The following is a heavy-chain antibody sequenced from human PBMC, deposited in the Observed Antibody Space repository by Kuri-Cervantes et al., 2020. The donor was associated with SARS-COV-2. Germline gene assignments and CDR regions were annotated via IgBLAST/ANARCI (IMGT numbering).Heavy chain of an antibody. Sequence: GESLKISCAASGFTFSSYAMSRVRQAPGKGLEWVSAISGSGGSTYYADSVKGRFTISRDNSKNTLYLQMNSLRAEDTAVYYCAKDASPIDPMFDYWGQGTLVTVSS. CDR2: ISGSGGST. J-gene: IGHJ4*02. D-gene: IGHD3-9*01. CDR1: GFTFSSYA. CDR3: AKDASPIDPMFDY. V-gene: IGHV3-23*01.